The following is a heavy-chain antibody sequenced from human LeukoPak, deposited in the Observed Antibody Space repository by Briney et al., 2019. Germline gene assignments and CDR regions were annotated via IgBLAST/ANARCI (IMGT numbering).Heavy chain of an antibody. D-gene: IGHD3-22*01. J-gene: IGHJ5*02. Sequence: AASVNVSCTASGGTFSSYAISWVRQAPGQGLEWMGGIIPIFGTANYAQKFQGRVTITADESTSTAYMELSSLRSEDTAVYYCARDLRNYDSSGEFDPWGQGTLVTVSS. CDR2: IIPIFGTA. CDR3: ARDLRNYDSSGEFDP. V-gene: IGHV1-69*01. CDR1: GGTFSSYA.